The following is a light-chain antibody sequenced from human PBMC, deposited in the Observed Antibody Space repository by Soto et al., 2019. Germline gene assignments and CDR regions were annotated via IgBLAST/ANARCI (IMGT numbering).Light chain of an antibody. CDR3: QQYYNWPPAWT. J-gene: IGKJ1*01. V-gene: IGKV3-15*01. CDR1: QSVGND. Sequence: DIVMTQSPASLSVSPGEGVTLSCRASQSVGNDLAWYQQIAGQAPRLLIYGASTRATDVPARFSGSGSEPDFTLTISTLQSEDFAVYYCQQYYNWPPAWTFGKGTRVDIK. CDR2: GAS.